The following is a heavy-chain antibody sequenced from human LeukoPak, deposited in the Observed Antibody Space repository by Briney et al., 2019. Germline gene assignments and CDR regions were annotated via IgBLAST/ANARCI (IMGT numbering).Heavy chain of an antibody. CDR2: ISYDGSNK. J-gene: IGHJ5*02. CDR3: ARGRWGLRLGSRWDWFDP. Sequence: GGSLRLSCVASGFTFSSHGIHWVRQAPGKGLEWVAVISYDGSNKYYADSVKGRFTISRDNSKNTLYLQMNSLRAEDTAVYYCARGRWGLRLGSRWDWFDPWGQGTLVTVSS. D-gene: IGHD3-16*01. V-gene: IGHV3-30*03. CDR1: GFTFSSHG.